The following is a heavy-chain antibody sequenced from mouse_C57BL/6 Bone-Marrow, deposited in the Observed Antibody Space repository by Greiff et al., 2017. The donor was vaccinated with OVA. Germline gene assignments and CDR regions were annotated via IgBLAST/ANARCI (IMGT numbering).Heavy chain of an antibody. Sequence: EVKVVESGGGLVQPGGSLSLSCAASGFTFTDYYMSWVRQPPGKALEWLGFIRNKANGYTTEYSASVKGRFTISRDNSRSILYLQMNALRAEDSATYYCARYRGYSKGFFDYWGQGTTLTVSS. J-gene: IGHJ2*01. CDR1: GFTFTDYY. CDR3: ARYRGYSKGFFDY. D-gene: IGHD2-5*01. CDR2: IRNKANGYTT. V-gene: IGHV7-3*01.